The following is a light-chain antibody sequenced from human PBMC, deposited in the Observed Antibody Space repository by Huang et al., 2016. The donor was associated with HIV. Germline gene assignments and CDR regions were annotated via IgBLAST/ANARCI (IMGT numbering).Light chain of an antibody. CDR1: QSISKS. J-gene: IGKJ1*01. Sequence: DIQMTQSPSTLSASVGDRVTITCRASQSISKSLAWYQQKSGKAPKLLLFDASSLETGVPSRLSGSGSETEFSLTISSLQSDDFATYYCQQYISYPGTFGQGTKVEIK. CDR3: QQYISYPGT. V-gene: IGKV1-5*01. CDR2: DAS.